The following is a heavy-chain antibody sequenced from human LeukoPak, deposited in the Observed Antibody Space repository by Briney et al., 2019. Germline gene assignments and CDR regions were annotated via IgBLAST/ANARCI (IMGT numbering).Heavy chain of an antibody. CDR1: GFTFSSYG. V-gene: IGHV3-33*01. Sequence: PGGSLRLSCAASGFTFSSYGMHWVRQAPGKGLEWVAVIWYDGSNKYYADSVKGRLTISRDNSKSTLYPQMSSLRAEDTAVYYCARDKGSGYSYGYVNDAFDIWGQGTLVTVSS. CDR3: ARDKGSGYSYGYVNDAFDI. CDR2: IWYDGSNK. D-gene: IGHD5-18*01. J-gene: IGHJ3*02.